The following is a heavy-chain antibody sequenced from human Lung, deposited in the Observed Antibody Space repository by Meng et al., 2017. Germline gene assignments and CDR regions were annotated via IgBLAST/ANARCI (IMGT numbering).Heavy chain of an antibody. CDR1: GGSFSDYY. Sequence: QGQLQQCGVGLLKPSETLSLTCVVAGGSFSDYYWSWIRQPPGKGLEWIGEINHSGSTNYNPSLESRATISVDTSQNNLSLKLSSVTAADSAVYYCARGPTTMAHDFDYWGQGTPVTVSS. CDR3: ARGPTTMAHDFDY. V-gene: IGHV4-34*01. J-gene: IGHJ4*02. CDR2: INHSGST. D-gene: IGHD4-11*01.